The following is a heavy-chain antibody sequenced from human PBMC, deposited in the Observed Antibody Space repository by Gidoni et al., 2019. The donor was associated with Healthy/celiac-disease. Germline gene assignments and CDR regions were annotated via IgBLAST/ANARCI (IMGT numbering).Heavy chain of an antibody. V-gene: IGHV3-15*01. CDR2: IKSKTDGGTT. CDR1: GFTFSNAW. D-gene: IGHD2-15*01. CDR3: TTDLTNGYYSGGSCYAHDY. J-gene: IGHJ4*02. Sequence: EVQLVESGGGLVKPGGSLRLSCAASGFTFSNAWMSWVRQAPGKGLEWVGRIKSKTDGGTTDYAAPVKGRFTISRDDSKNTLYLQMNSLKTEDTAVYYCTTDLTNGYYSGGSCYAHDYWGQGTLVTVSS.